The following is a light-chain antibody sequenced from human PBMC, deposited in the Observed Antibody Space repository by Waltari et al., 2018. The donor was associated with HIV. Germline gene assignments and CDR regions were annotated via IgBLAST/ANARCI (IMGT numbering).Light chain of an antibody. Sequence: QPVLTPPPSVSGAPGQRVTISCTGRNSNTGAGIDVHWYQQLPRTAPNILIYANNHRPSGVPDRFSGSKSGTSASLAISGLQSEDDADYYCPSYDTSLSGPVFGGGTKLTVL. CDR3: PSYDTSLSGPV. J-gene: IGLJ2*01. CDR2: ANN. CDR1: NSNTGAGID. V-gene: IGLV1-40*01.